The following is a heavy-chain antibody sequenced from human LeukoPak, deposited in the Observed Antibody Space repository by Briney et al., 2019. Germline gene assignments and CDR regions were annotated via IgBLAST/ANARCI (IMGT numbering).Heavy chain of an antibody. D-gene: IGHD3-9*01. CDR1: GFTFSSYG. CDR2: ISYDGSNK. CDR3: AKIMKGYFEVRHSIDY. Sequence: GGSLRLSCAASGFTFSSYGMHWVRQAPGKGLEWVAVISYDGSNKYYADSVKGRFTISRDNSKNTLYLQMNSLRAEDTAVYYCAKIMKGYFEVRHSIDYWGQGTLVTVSS. V-gene: IGHV3-30*18. J-gene: IGHJ4*02.